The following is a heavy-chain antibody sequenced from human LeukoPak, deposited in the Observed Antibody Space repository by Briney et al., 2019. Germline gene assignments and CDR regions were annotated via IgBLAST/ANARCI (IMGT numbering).Heavy chain of an antibody. CDR2: IYYSGST. CDR1: GGSISSYY. V-gene: IGHV4-59*08. Sequence: SETLSLTCTVSGGSISSYYWSWIRQPPGKGLEWVGYIYYSGSTNYNPSLKSRVTISVDTSKNQFSLKLSSVTAADTAVYYCARASSSGSRIAARPHAFDIWGQGTMVTVSS. CDR3: ARASSSGSRIAARPHAFDI. D-gene: IGHD6-6*01. J-gene: IGHJ3*02.